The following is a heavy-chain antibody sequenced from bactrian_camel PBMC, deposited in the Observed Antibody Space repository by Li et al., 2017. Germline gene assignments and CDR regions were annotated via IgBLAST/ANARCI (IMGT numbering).Heavy chain of an antibody. J-gene: IGHJ4*01. CDR3: AAVSTGPCLSVISRGSPQRGDFQF. Sequence: HVQLVESGGGVAQAGGSLRLSCSASGFRFDDYAMGWFRQASGKAHEGVACVTWSGINKYHADSVKGRYTITHDNTKNTHFLEMSNLQPEDSAVYYCAAVSTGPCLSVISRGSPQRGDFQFWGQGTQVTVS. CDR1: GFRFDDYA. CDR2: VTWSGINK. V-gene: IGHV3S60*01. D-gene: IGHD7*01.